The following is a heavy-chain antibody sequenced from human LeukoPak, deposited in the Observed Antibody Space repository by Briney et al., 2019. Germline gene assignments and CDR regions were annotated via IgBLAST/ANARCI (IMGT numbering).Heavy chain of an antibody. CDR2: ISSSGSTI. CDR1: GFTFSDYY. D-gene: IGHD2-15*01. J-gene: IGHJ2*01. Sequence: PGGSLRLSCAASGFTFSDYYMSWIRQAPGKGLEWVSYISSSGSTIYYADSVKGRFTISRDNAKNSLYLQMNSLRAEDTAVYYCARDPFGYCSGGSCYSLDWYFDLWGRGTLVTVSS. V-gene: IGHV3-11*04. CDR3: ARDPFGYCSGGSCYSLDWYFDL.